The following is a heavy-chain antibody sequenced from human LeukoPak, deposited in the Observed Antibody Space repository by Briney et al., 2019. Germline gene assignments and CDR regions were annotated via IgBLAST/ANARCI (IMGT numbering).Heavy chain of an antibody. CDR3: AKDGIPYNRVFDCFDF. J-gene: IGHJ4*02. V-gene: IGHV3-23*01. Sequence: GGSLRLSCAGSGFTFSIHAMSWVRQAPGKGLEWVSTNGGGDTYYADSVKGRFTISRDDSQSTVHLQMNSLRAEDTAVYYCAKDGIPYNRVFDCFDFWGQGTLVTVSS. CDR1: GFTFSIHA. D-gene: IGHD1-1*01. CDR2: NGGGDT.